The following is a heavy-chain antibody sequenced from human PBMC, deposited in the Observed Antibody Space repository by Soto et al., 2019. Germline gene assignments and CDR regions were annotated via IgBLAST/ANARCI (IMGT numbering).Heavy chain of an antibody. CDR1: GFRFEQYV. J-gene: IGHJ4*02. D-gene: IGHD3-10*01. CDR3: LKDAPNGSNDD. Sequence: PGGSLRLSCAVSGFRFEQYVMHWVRQGPGKGLECVSTVSPTGDTVAYADSVEGRFTVSRDDAKNSLYLQMNSPKGDDTAFYYCLKDAPNGSNDDWGQGTLVTVSS. V-gene: IGHV3-9*01. CDR2: VSPTGDTV.